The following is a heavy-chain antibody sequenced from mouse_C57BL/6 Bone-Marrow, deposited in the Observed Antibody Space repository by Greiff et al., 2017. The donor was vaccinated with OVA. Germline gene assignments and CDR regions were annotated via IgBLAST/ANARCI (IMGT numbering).Heavy chain of an antibody. CDR1: GYTFTDYN. J-gene: IGHJ4*01. CDR2: INPNNGGT. D-gene: IGHD1-1*01. CDR3: ARTSYYGSRENAMDY. V-gene: IGHV1-22*01. Sequence: EVQLQQSGPELVKPGASVKMSCKASGYTFTDYNMHWVKQSHGKSLEWIGYINPNNGGTSYNQKFKGKATLTVNKSSSTAYMELRSLTSEDSAVYYCARTSYYGSRENAMDYWGQGTSVTVSS.